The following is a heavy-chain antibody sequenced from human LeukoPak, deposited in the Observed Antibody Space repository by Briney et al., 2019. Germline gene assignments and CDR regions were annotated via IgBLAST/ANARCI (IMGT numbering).Heavy chain of an antibody. CDR1: GYTFTGYY. V-gene: IGHV1-2*02. Sequence: AASVKVSCKASGYTFTGYYMHWVRQAPGQGLEWMGWINPNSGGTNYAQKFQGRVTMTRDTSINTAYMELSRLISDDTAVYYCARDYNCFDPWGQGTLVTVSS. CDR3: ARDYNCFDP. CDR2: INPNSGGT. J-gene: IGHJ5*02.